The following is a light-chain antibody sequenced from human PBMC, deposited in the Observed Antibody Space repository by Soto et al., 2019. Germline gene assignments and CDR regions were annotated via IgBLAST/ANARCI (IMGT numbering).Light chain of an antibody. V-gene: IGKV3D-20*02. J-gene: IGKJ5*01. Sequence: ESVLTQSPGTLSVSPGERATLSCRASQSVSSNYLTWYQQKPGQAPRLLIYSTSTRATGIPDRFSGSGSGTDFTLTISSLEPEDFAVYYCQQRSNWPPFTFGQGTRLEI. CDR1: QSVSSNY. CDR2: STS. CDR3: QQRSNWPPFT.